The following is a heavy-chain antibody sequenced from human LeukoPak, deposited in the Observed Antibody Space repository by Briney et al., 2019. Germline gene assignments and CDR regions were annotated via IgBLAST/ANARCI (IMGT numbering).Heavy chain of an antibody. CDR3: ARQGCSSTSCYEYYYYYMDV. CDR2: ISSSSSYI. J-gene: IGHJ6*03. CDR1: GFTFSSYS. D-gene: IGHD2-2*01. V-gene: IGHV3-21*01. Sequence: GGSLRLSCAASGFTFSSYSMNWVRQAPGKGLEWVSSISSSSSYIYYADSVKGRFTISRDNAKNSLYLQMNSLRAEDTAVYYCARQGCSSTSCYEYYYYYMDVWGKGTTVTISS.